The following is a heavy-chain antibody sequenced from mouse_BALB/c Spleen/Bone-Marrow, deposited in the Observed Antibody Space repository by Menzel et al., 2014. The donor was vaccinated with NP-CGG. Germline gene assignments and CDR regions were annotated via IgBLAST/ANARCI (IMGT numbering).Heavy chain of an antibody. CDR3: TRSYYGNYFDV. J-gene: IGHJ1*01. D-gene: IGHD2-1*01. V-gene: IGHV1S81*02. CDR1: GYTFTSYY. CDR2: INPSHGGT. Sequence: VQLQQSGAELVKPGASVKLSCKASGYTFTSYYMYWVKQRPGQGLEWIGEINPSHGGTNFNEKFKSKATLTVDKSSSTAYMQLSSLTSEDSAVYYCTRSYYGNYFDVWGAGTTVTVSS.